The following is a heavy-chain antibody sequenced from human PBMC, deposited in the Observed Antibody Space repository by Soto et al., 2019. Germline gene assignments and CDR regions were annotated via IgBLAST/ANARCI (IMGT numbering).Heavy chain of an antibody. CDR2: INPSGGST. J-gene: IGHJ4*02. Sequence: ASVKVSCKASGGTFSSYAISWVRQAPGQGLEWMGIINPSGGSTSYAQKFQGRVTMTRDTSTSTVYMELSSLRSEDTAVYYCARDRIAVAGTLDYWGQGTLVTVSS. V-gene: IGHV1-46*01. CDR1: GGTFSSYA. CDR3: ARDRIAVAGTLDY. D-gene: IGHD6-19*01.